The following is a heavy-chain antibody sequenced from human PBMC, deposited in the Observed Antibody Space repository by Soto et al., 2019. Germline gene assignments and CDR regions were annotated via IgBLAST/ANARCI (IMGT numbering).Heavy chain of an antibody. Sequence: QITLKESGPPLMKPTQTLTLTCTFSGFSLRTSGVGVGWIRQPPGKALEWLPLIYWDDDKRYSPSLKSRLTITKDTSKNQVVLTMTNMDPVDTATYYCAHRRFTFGGDISADYWGQGTLVTVSS. CDR1: GFSLRTSGVG. CDR2: IYWDDDK. J-gene: IGHJ4*02. CDR3: AHRRFTFGGDISADY. D-gene: IGHD3-16*02. V-gene: IGHV2-5*02.